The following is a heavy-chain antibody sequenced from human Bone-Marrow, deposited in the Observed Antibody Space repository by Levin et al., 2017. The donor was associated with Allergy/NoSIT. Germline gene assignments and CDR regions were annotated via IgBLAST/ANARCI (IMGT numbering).Heavy chain of an antibody. CDR2: INGGNGRT. D-gene: IGHD3-3*01. Sequence: ASVKVSCKTSGYRFSGYVVHWVRQAPGQSLEWLGWINGGNGRTKYSQALQARVTLTKDTSATTAYMELSSLRFEDTAVYYCARGDPRITIFGVFDPWGQGTLITVSS. J-gene: IGHJ5*02. V-gene: IGHV1-3*01. CDR3: ARGDPRITIFGVFDP. CDR1: GYRFSGYV.